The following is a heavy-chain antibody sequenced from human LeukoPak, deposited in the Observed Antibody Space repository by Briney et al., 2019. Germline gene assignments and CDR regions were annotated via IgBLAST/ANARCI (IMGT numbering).Heavy chain of an antibody. Sequence: SETLSLTCAVYGGSFSGYYWGWIRQPPGKGLEWIGEINHSGSANYNPSLKSRVTISVDTSKNQFSLKLSSVTAADTAVYYCARGPEDCSSTSCYDYYYYGMDVWGQGTTVTVSS. CDR3: ARGPEDCSSTSCYDYYYYGMDV. CDR1: GGSFSGYY. V-gene: IGHV4-34*01. CDR2: INHSGSA. J-gene: IGHJ6*02. D-gene: IGHD2-2*01.